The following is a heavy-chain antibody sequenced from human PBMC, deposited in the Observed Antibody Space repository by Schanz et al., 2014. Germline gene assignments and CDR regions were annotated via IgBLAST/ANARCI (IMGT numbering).Heavy chain of an antibody. D-gene: IGHD5-12*01. J-gene: IGHJ4*02. CDR2: INTGSGAT. Sequence: QVPLVQSGAEVKRPGASVKVSCKASEYSFTSYSMHWLRQAPGQRLEWMGWINTGSGATKYSQNFQGRVTITRDTSASTAYMELSSLRSEDTAVYSCARGIGGYGANNYFDYWGQGTLVTVSS. CDR1: EYSFTSYS. V-gene: IGHV1-3*04. CDR3: ARGIGGYGANNYFDY.